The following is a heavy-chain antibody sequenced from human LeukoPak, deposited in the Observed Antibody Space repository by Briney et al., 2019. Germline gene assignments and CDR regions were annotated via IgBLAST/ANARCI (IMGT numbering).Heavy chain of an antibody. CDR3: ARQRTAPPIYEYYGMDV. D-gene: IGHD3-9*01. V-gene: IGHV4-59*08. CDR1: AGCINSYY. CDR2: ISYSGTP. J-gene: IGHJ6*02. Sequence: SETLSLTCTVSAGCINSYYWSWIRQPPGKGLEWIGYISYSGTPTYNPSLRGRVTISLDTSKTHFSLRLSSVTAADTAMYYCARQRTAPPIYEYYGMDVWGQGTTVTVSS.